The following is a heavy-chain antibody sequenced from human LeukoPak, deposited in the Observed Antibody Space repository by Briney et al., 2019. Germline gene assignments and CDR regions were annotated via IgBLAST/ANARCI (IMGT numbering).Heavy chain of an antibody. J-gene: IGHJ4*02. D-gene: IGHD5-12*01. CDR2: FDPEDGET. CDR3: ATTSGYDHPYYFDY. Sequence: ASVKVSCKVSGYTLTELSMHWVRQAPGKGPERMGGFDPEDGETIYAQMFQGRVTMTEDTSTDTAYMELSSLRSEDTAVYYCATTSGYDHPYYFDYWGQGTLVTVSS. V-gene: IGHV1-24*01. CDR1: GYTLTELS.